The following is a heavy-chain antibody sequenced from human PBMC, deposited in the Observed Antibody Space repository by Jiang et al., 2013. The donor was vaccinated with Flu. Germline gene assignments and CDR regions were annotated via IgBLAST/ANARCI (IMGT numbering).Heavy chain of an antibody. CDR3: ARDWDYGMDV. V-gene: IGHV4-59*01. CDR1: GASIGSYY. D-gene: IGHD3-16*01. CDR2: LFYTTST. J-gene: IGHJ6*02. Sequence: LLKPSETLSLTCTVSGASIGSYYWSWIRQAPGKGLEWIGYLFYTTSTTYNASLKGRVTISAGTSRNQISLKLSSVTAADTAVYFCARDWDYGMDVWGQGTTVTVSS.